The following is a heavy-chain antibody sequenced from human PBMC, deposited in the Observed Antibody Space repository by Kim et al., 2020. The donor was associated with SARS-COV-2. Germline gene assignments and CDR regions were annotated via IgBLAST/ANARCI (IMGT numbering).Heavy chain of an antibody. V-gene: IGHV1-24*01. CDR1: GYTLTELS. CDR3: ATATYYFESSGYRYGMDV. J-gene: IGHJ6*02. CDR2: FDPEDGET. D-gene: IGHD3-22*01. Sequence: ASVKVSCKVSGYTLTELSMHWVRQAPGKGLEWMGGFDPEDGETIYAQKFQGRVTMTEDTSTDTVYMELSSLRSEDTAVYYCATATYYFESSGYRYGMDVWGQGTTVTVSS.